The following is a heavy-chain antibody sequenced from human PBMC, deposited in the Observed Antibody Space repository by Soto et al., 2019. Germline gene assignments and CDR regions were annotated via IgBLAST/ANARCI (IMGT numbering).Heavy chain of an antibody. D-gene: IGHD6-13*01. CDR3: EKVSSSWYSGFFDY. Sequence: EVQLLESGGGLVQPGGSLRLSCAASGFTFSNYAMSWVRQAPGKGLEWVSGLSDSGGSTYYADSVKGRFTISRDNSMNTQYLQMNTLRAEDTAVYYCEKVSSSWYSGFFDYWGQGTLVTVSS. CDR1: GFTFSNYA. J-gene: IGHJ4*02. CDR2: LSDSGGST. V-gene: IGHV3-23*01.